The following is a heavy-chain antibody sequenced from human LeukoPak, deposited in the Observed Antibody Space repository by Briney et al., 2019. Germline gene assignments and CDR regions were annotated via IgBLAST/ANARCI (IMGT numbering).Heavy chain of an antibody. CDR2: INPSGGST. V-gene: IGHV1-46*01. J-gene: IGHJ5*02. CDR3: AREIVVVPSAMGFDP. CDR1: GYSFTTYY. Sequence: ASVKVSCKASGYSFTTYYIHWVRQAPGQGLEWMGVINPSGGSTSFAQKFQARLTMTRDTSTSTVYMELSGLSSEDTAVCYCAREIVVVPSAMGFDPWGQGTLVTVSS. D-gene: IGHD2-2*01.